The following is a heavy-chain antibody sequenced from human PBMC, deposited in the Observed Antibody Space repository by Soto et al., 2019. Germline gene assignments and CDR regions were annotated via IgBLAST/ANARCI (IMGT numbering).Heavy chain of an antibody. CDR1: GDSVSSNSAA. V-gene: IGHV6-1*01. J-gene: IGHJ4*02. Sequence: QIQLQQSGPGLVKPSQTLSLTCAISGDSVSSNSAAWNWIRHSPSRGLEWLGRTYYRSKWYNHYAVSVKSRIIINPDTSSNQFSLQLNSVTPEDTAVYYCAREPRYYDSSGYFVGPYYFDHWGQGTLVPVSS. D-gene: IGHD3-22*01. CDR2: TYYRSKWYN. CDR3: AREPRYYDSSGYFVGPYYFDH.